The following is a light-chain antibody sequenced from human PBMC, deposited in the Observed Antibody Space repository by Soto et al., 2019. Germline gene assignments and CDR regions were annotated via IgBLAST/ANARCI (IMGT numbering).Light chain of an antibody. CDR2: EVS. V-gene: IGLV2-14*01. CDR1: SSDIGGYNY. Sequence: QSVLTQPASVSGSPAQSITISCTGTSSDIGGYNYVSWYQQHPGKAPKLMIYEVSNRPSGVSNRFSGSKSGNTASLTISGLQAEDEADYYCSSFRSTTTLFGGGTKLTVL. CDR3: SSFRSTTTL. J-gene: IGLJ2*01.